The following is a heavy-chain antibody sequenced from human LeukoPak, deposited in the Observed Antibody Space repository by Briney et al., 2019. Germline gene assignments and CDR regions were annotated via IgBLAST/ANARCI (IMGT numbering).Heavy chain of an antibody. Sequence: SETLSLTCTVSGGSISSSSYYWGWIRQPPGKGLEWIGSIYYSGSTYYNPSLKSRVTISVDTSKNQFSLKLSSVTAADTAVYYCAREMGSGSYLFDYWGQGTLVTVSS. CDR1: GGSISSSSYY. CDR2: IYYSGST. D-gene: IGHD1-26*01. V-gene: IGHV4-39*07. CDR3: AREMGSGSYLFDY. J-gene: IGHJ4*02.